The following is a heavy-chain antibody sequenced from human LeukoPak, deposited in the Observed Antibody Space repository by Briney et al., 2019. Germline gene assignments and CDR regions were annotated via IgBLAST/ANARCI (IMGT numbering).Heavy chain of an antibody. CDR2: IYYSGTT. CDR1: GGLISISTYY. Sequence: SETLSLTCTVSGGLISISTYYWGWIRQPPGKGLEWIGSIYYSGTTHYNPSLKSRVTISVDTSKNQFSLKLSSVTAADTAVYYCATLFPPGGFDPGGRGIRVTVSS. D-gene: IGHD2-15*01. V-gene: IGHV4-39*01. CDR3: ATLFPPGGFDP. J-gene: IGHJ5*02.